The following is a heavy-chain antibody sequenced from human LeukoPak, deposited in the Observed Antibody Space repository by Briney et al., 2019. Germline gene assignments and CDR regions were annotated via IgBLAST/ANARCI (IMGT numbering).Heavy chain of an antibody. Sequence: GGSLRLSCAASGFTVSSNYMSWVRQAPGKGLEWVSVIYSGGSTYYADCVKGRFTISRDNSKNTLYLQMNSLRAEDTAVYYCARETTGAFDIWGQGTMVTVSS. V-gene: IGHV3-66*01. D-gene: IGHD4-17*01. J-gene: IGHJ3*02. CDR1: GFTVSSNY. CDR2: IYSGGST. CDR3: ARETTGAFDI.